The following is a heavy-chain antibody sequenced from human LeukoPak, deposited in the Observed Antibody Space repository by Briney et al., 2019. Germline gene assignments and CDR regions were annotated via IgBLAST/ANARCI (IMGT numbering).Heavy chain of an antibody. CDR1: GFTFSDYY. CDR3: AREDWCIAARCGNGFDY. D-gene: IGHD6-6*01. V-gene: IGHV3-11*04. CDR2: ISSSGSTI. Sequence: PGGSLRLSCAASGFTFSDYYMSWIRQAPGKGLEWVSYISSSGSTIYYADSVKGRFTISRDNAKNSLYLQMNSLRAEDTAVYYCAREDWCIAARCGNGFDYWGQGTLVTVSS. J-gene: IGHJ4*02.